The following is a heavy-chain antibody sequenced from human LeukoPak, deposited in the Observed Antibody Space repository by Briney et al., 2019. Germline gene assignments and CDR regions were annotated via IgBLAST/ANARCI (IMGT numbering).Heavy chain of an antibody. CDR2: ISSSSSYI. V-gene: IGHV3-21*01. D-gene: IGHD6-19*01. Sequence: GGSLRLSCAASGFTFSSYSMNWVRQAPGKGLEWVSSISSSSSYIYYADSVKGRFTISRDNAKNSLYLQMNSLRAEDTAVYYCASWGGEGEIAVADDYWGQGTLVTVSS. CDR1: GFTFSSYS. CDR3: ASWGGEGEIAVADDY. J-gene: IGHJ4*02.